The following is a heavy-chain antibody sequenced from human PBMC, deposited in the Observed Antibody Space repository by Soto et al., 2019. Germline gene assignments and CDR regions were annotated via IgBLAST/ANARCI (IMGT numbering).Heavy chain of an antibody. CDR2: ISTSGGST. CDR1: GFTFSSYA. J-gene: IGHJ4*02. Sequence: AGGSLRLSCAASGFTFSSYAMSWVRQAPGKGLEWVSGISTSGGSTYYADSVKGRFTISRDNSKNTLYLQLNSLRAEGTAVYYCAKDYELDYWGQGTLVTVSS. V-gene: IGHV3-23*01. D-gene: IGHD2-2*01. CDR3: AKDYELDY.